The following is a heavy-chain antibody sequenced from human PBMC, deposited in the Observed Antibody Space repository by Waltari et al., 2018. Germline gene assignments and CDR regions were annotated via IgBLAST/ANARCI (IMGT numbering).Heavy chain of an antibody. Sequence: HLQLQESGPGLVKPSETLSLTCTVSGGSISSSSYYWGWIRQPPGKGLEWIGSIYYSGSTYYNPSLKSRVTISVDTSKNQFSLKLSSVTAADTAVYYCARGGAPNDILTGYYDYWGQGTLVTVSS. CDR2: IYYSGST. J-gene: IGHJ4*02. CDR3: ARGGAPNDILTGYYDY. CDR1: GGSISSSSYY. D-gene: IGHD3-9*01. V-gene: IGHV4-39*07.